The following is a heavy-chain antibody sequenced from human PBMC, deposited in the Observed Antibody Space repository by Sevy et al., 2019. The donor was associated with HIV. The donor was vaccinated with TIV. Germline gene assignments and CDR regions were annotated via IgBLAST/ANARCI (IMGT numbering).Heavy chain of an antibody. J-gene: IGHJ6*02. CDR3: AKERTPYRSSWYGSYPMDV. V-gene: IGHV3-30*18. CDR2: ISFDGSDK. Sequence: GGSLRLSCAASGFTFSSYGMHWVRQAPGKGLEWVTVISFDGSDKYYADSVKCRFTITRDNTKNTLYLQMNSLRAEDTAVYYCAKERTPYRSSWYGSYPMDVWGQGTTVTVSS. CDR1: GFTFSSYG. D-gene: IGHD6-13*01.